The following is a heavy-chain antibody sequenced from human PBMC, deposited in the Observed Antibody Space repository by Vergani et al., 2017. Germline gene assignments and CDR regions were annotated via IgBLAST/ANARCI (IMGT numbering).Heavy chain of an antibody. D-gene: IGHD6-19*01. CDR3: SAVWYSSGGGDY. V-gene: IGHV1-58*02. CDR1: GFTFTSSA. Sequence: QMQLVQSGPEVKKPGTSVQVSCKASGFTFTSSAMQWVRQARGQRLEWIGWIVVGSGNTNYAQKFQERVTITRDMSTSTAYMELSSLRSEDTAVYYCSAVWYSSGGGDYWGQGTLVTVSS. J-gene: IGHJ4*02. CDR2: IVVGSGNT.